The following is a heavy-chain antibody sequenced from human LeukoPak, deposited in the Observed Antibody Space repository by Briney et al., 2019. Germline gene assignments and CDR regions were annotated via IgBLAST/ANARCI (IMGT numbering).Heavy chain of an antibody. V-gene: IGHV4-34*01. CDR2: INHSGST. D-gene: IGHD3-10*01. CDR1: GGSMSPYH. CDR3: ARGAVLLWFGELLFSSPNWFDP. Sequence: SETLSLTCTVSGGSMSPYHWGWIRQPPGKGLEWIGEINHSGSTNYNPSLKSRVTISVDTSKNQFSLKLSSVTAADTAVYYCARGAVLLWFGELLFSSPNWFDPWGQGTLVTVSS. J-gene: IGHJ5*02.